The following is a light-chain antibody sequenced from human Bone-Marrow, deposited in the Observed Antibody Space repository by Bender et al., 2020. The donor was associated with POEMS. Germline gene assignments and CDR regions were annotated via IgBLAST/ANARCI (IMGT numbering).Light chain of an antibody. V-gene: IGLV2-14*02. CDR2: EVT. J-gene: IGLJ3*02. Sequence: QSALTQPASVSGSPGQSITISCTGTSSDVGSYNLVSWYQQHPGKAPKLMIYEVTKRPSGVSNRFSGSKSGNTASLTISGLQTEDEAEYYCSSFTRSRTVMFGGGTKLTVL. CDR1: SSDVGSYNL. CDR3: SSFTRSRTVM.